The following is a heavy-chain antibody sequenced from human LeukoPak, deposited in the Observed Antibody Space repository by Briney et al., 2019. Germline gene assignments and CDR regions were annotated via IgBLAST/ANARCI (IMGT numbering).Heavy chain of an antibody. J-gene: IGHJ6*03. CDR3: ARAALQDYYYYMDV. Sequence: VSVKVSCKASGYTFTSYAMNWVRQAPGQGLEWMGWINTNTGNPTYAQGFTGRFVFSLDTSVSTAYLQISSLKAEDTAVYYCARAALQDYYYYMDVWGKGTTVTVSS. V-gene: IGHV7-4-1*02. CDR2: INTNTGNP. D-gene: IGHD4-11*01. CDR1: GYTFTSYA.